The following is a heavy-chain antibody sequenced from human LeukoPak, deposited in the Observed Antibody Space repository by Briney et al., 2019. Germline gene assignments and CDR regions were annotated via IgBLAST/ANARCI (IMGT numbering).Heavy chain of an antibody. V-gene: IGHV4-39*07. CDR1: GGSISSSSYY. CDR2: IYTSGST. D-gene: IGHD3-3*01. CDR3: ARDRSITIFAGRDYYYYYMDV. Sequence: PSETLSLTCTVSGGSISSSSYYWGWIRQPPGKGLEWIGRIYTSGSTNYNPSLKSRVTMSVDTSKNQFSLKLSSVTAADTAVYYCARDRSITIFAGRDYYYYYMDVWGKGTTVTVSS. J-gene: IGHJ6*03.